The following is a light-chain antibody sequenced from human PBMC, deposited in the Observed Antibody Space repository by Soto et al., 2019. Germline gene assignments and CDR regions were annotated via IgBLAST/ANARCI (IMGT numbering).Light chain of an antibody. V-gene: IGKV3-15*01. CDR1: QSVGSN. J-gene: IGKJ1*01. CDR3: QQFNVWHRT. CDR2: GAS. Sequence: DIVMTQSPATLSVSPGERATLSCRASQSVGSNLAWYQQKPGQAPRLLIYGASTRATDIPARFSGSGSGTEFALTISSLQSEDFAVYFCQQFNVWHRTFGQGTRVDIK.